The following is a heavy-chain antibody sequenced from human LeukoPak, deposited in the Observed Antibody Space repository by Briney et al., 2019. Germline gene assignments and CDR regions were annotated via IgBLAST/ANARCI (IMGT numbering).Heavy chain of an antibody. CDR2: ITNDGSST. D-gene: IGHD3-16*01. CDR3: STQQGENPAY. CDR1: GLTFSSHW. J-gene: IGHJ4*02. V-gene: IGHV3-74*01. Sequence: GGSLRLSCAASGLTFSSHWMHWVRQAPGKGRVWVSRITNDGSSTTYAGSGTGRFTISRDNAKNMMCLRVDSLIAEGPAVDCVSTQQGENPAYGGQGTLATVSS.